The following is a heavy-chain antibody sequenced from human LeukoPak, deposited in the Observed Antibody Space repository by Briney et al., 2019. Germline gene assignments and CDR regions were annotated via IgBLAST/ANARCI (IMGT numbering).Heavy chain of an antibody. J-gene: IGHJ5*02. CDR2: ISGSGGST. D-gene: IGHD3-22*01. Sequence: GGSLRLSCAASGFTFSSYAMSWVRQAPGKGLEWVSAISGSGGSTYYADSVKGRFTISRDNSKNTLYLQMNSLRAEDTAVYYCARAARHYYDSSGTPPFDPWGQGTLVTVSS. CDR1: GFTFSSYA. V-gene: IGHV3-23*01. CDR3: ARAARHYYDSSGTPPFDP.